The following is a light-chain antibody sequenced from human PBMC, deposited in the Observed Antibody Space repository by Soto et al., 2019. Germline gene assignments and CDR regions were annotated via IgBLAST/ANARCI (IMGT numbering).Light chain of an antibody. CDR2: GAS. CDR3: QHYGTSLWT. CDR1: QSVSSSF. J-gene: IGKJ1*01. V-gene: IGKV3-20*01. Sequence: EIMLTQSPGTPSLSPGERATLSCRASQSVSSSFLAWYQQKPGQAPRLLIYGASSRATGIPDRFSGCGSGTDFTLTISRLEPEDFAMYLCQHYGTSLWTFGQGTKVDIK.